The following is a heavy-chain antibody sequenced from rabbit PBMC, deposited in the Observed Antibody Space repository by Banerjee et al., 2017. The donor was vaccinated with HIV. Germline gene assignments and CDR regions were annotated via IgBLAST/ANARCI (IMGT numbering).Heavy chain of an antibody. D-gene: IGHD8-1*01. CDR1: GFSFSSSYY. Sequence: QSLEESGGDLVKPGASLTLTCTASGFSFSSSYYMCWVRQAPGKGLEWIACIYGGSSGSTYYASWAKGRFTISKTSSTTVTLQMTSLTAADTATYFCARSSSNYLWNLWGPGTLVTVS. CDR2: IYGGSSGST. CDR3: ARSSSNYLWNL. V-gene: IGHV1S40*01. J-gene: IGHJ4*01.